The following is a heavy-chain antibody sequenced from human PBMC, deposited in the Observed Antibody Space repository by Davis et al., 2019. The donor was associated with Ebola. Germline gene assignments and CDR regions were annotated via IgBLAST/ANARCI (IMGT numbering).Heavy chain of an antibody. D-gene: IGHD3-9*01. V-gene: IGHV4-30-2*01. CDR2: IYHSGST. CDR3: ARDLGAIWGYGMDV. J-gene: IGHJ6*02. CDR1: GGSISSGGYS. Sequence: SETLSLTCAVSGGSISSGGYSWSWIRQPPGKGLEWIGYIYHSGSTYYNPSLKSRVTISVDKSKNQFSLKLSSVTAADTAVYYCARDLGAIWGYGMDVWGQGTTVTVSS.